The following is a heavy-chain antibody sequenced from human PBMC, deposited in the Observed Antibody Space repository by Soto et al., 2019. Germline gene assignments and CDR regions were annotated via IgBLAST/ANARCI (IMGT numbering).Heavy chain of an antibody. V-gene: IGHV3-64*01. J-gene: IGHJ4*02. CDR1: GFTFSSYA. CDR3: AISRDGYQFDY. D-gene: IGHD5-12*01. Sequence: EVQLVESGGGLVQPGGSLRLSCAASGFTFSSYAMHWVRQAPGKGLEYVSVISSNGGSTYYANSVKGRFTISRDNSKNTLYLQMGSLRAEEMAVYYCAISRDGYQFDYWGQGTLVTVSS. CDR2: ISSNGGST.